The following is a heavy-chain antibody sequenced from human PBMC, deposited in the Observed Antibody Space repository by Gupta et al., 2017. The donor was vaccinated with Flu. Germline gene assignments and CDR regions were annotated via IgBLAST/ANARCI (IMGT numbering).Heavy chain of an antibody. J-gene: IGHJ4*02. V-gene: IGHV3-43*01. D-gene: IGHD3-22*01. CDR1: GFTFDDYT. CDR2: ISWDGGST. CDR3: AKDIMGYYDSSGYYGVDY. Sequence: EVQLVESGGVVVQPGGSVRLSCAASGFTFDDYTMHWVRQAPGKGLEWVSLISWDGGSTYYADSVKGRFTISRDNSKNSLYLQMNSLRTEDTALYYCAKDIMGYYDSSGYYGVDYWGQGTLVTVSS.